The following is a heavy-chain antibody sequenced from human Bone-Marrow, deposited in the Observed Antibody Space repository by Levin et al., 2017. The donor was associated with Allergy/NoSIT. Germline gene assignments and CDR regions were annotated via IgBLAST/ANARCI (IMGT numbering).Heavy chain of an antibody. CDR3: ARDRQYQQISVIFDS. CDR2: IGHDGSI. V-gene: IGHV3-7*01. J-gene: IGHJ4*02. D-gene: IGHD2-15*01. Sequence: GESLKISCVASGFTFSDYLMAWVRQAPGKGLEWVANIGHDGSIHYLDSVKGRFTVSRDNAQNSVFLQMNSLRDEDTALYYCARDRQYQQISVIFDSWGQGTLVTVST. CDR1: GFTFSDYL.